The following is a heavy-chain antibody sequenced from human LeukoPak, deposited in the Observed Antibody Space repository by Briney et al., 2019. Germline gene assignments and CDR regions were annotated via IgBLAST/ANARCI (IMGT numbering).Heavy chain of an antibody. CDR2: ISSSSSYI. D-gene: IGHD4-17*01. Sequence: GGSLRLSCAASGFTFSSYRMNWVRQAPGKGLEWVSSISSSSSYIYYADSVKGRFTISRDNAKNSLYLQMNSLRAEDTAVYYCARVKDYGDYDAFDIWGQGTMVTVSS. J-gene: IGHJ3*02. CDR1: GFTFSSYR. CDR3: ARVKDYGDYDAFDI. V-gene: IGHV3-21*01.